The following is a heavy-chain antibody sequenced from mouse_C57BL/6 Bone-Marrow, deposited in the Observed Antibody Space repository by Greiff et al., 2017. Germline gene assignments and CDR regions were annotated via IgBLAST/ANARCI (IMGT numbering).Heavy chain of an antibody. Sequence: VQLQQPGAELVKPGASVKMSCKASGYTFTSYWITWVKQRPGQGLEWIGDIYPGSGSTNYNEKFKSKATLTVDTSSSTAYMQLSSLTSEDAAVYYCASLITTVVGYYFDYWGQGTTLTVSS. D-gene: IGHD1-1*01. CDR1: GYTFTSYW. CDR2: IYPGSGST. J-gene: IGHJ2*01. CDR3: ASLITTVVGYYFDY. V-gene: IGHV1-55*01.